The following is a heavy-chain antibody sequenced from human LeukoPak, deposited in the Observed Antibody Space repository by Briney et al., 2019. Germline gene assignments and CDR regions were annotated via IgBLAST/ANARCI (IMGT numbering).Heavy chain of an antibody. J-gene: IGHJ4*02. V-gene: IGHV3-21*06. Sequence: PGGSLRLSCAASGFTFSRYSMNWVRQAPGKGLEWVSSISISSNYIYYADSVRGRFSISRDNAKNSLYLDMHNLRGDDTAVYYCARVFMNYFGSAFDYWGQGSLVTVSS. CDR1: GFTFSRYS. CDR3: ARVFMNYFGSAFDY. CDR2: ISISSNYI. D-gene: IGHD3-10*01.